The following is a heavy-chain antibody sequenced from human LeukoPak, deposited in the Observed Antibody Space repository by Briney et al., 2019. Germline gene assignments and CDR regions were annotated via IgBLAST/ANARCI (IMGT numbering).Heavy chain of an antibody. V-gene: IGHV1-69*01. CDR3: AREGVGATKRGAFDY. CDR2: IIPIFGTA. Sequence: SVKVSCKSSGGTFSSYAISWVRQAPGQGLEWMGGIIPIFGTANYAQKFQGRGTITADESTSTAYMELSSLRFEDTAVYYCAREGVGATKRGAFDYWGQGTLVTVSS. D-gene: IGHD1-26*01. CDR1: GGTFSSYA. J-gene: IGHJ4*02.